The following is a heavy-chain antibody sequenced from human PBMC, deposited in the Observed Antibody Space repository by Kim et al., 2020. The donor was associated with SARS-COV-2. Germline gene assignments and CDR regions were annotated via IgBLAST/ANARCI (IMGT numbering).Heavy chain of an antibody. CDR1: GFTVSSNY. CDR2: IYSGGST. D-gene: IGHD6-13*01. CDR3: ATSSFIAAAGTTLPFDY. V-gene: IGHV3-53*04. J-gene: IGHJ4*02. Sequence: GGSLRLSCAASGFTVSSNYMSWVRQAPGKGLEWVSVIYSGGSTYYADSVKGRFTISRHNSKNTLYLQMNSLRAEDTAVYYCATSSFIAAAGTTLPFDYWGQGTLVTVPS.